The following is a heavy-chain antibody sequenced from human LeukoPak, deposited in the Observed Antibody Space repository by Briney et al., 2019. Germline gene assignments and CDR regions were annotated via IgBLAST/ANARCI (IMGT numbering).Heavy chain of an antibody. Sequence: SETLSLTCAVYGGSFSGYYWSWIRQPPGKGLEWIGEINHSGSTNYNPSLKSRVTISVDTPKNQFSLKLSSVTAADTAVYYCARGRGGNSYYYYYYMDVWGKGTTVTVSS. J-gene: IGHJ6*03. V-gene: IGHV4-34*01. CDR3: ARGRGGNSYYYYYYMDV. CDR1: GGSFSGYY. D-gene: IGHD4-23*01. CDR2: INHSGST.